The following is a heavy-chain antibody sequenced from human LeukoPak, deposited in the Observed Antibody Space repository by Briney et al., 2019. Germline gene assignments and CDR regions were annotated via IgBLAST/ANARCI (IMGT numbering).Heavy chain of an antibody. CDR2: IYYSGST. V-gene: IGHV4-59*08. J-gene: IGHJ3*02. Sequence: SETLSLTCTVSGGSISSYYWSWIRQPPGKGLEWIGYIYYSGSTNYNPSLKSRVTISVDTSKNQFSLKLSSVTAADTAVYYCARTGGYPRTNGAFDIWGQGTMVTVSS. CDR3: ARTGGYPRTNGAFDI. D-gene: IGHD2-8*02. CDR1: GGSISSYY.